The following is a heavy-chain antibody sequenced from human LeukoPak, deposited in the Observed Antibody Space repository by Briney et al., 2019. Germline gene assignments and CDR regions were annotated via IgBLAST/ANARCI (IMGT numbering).Heavy chain of an antibody. V-gene: IGHV4-30-2*01. D-gene: IGHD4-17*01. CDR2: IYHSGST. CDR1: GGSISSGGYY. Sequence: SQTLSLTCTVSGGSISSGGYYWSWIRRPPGKGLEWIGYIYHSGSTYYNPSLKSRVTISVDRSKNQFSLKPSSVTAADTAVYYCARGPTVKGAFDIWGQGTMVTVSS. J-gene: IGHJ3*02. CDR3: ARGPTVKGAFDI.